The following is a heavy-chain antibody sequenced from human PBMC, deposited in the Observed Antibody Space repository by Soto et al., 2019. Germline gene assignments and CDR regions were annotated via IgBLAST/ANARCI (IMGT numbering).Heavy chain of an antibody. D-gene: IGHD6-19*01. V-gene: IGHV5-51*03. CDR1: GYSFANYC. Sequence: GESLTLSCKGSGYSFANYCIAWVRQMPGQGLEWMGIFYSGDSDTRYSPSFQGQVVISADKSINTPYLQWTSLKASDTATYYCARGSSGFYDYWGQGTLVTVSS. CDR3: ARGSSGFYDY. CDR2: FYSGDSDT. J-gene: IGHJ4*02.